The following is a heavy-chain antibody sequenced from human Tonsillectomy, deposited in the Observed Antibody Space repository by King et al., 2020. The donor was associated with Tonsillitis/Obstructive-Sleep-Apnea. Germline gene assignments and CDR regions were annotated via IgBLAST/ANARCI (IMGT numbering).Heavy chain of an antibody. J-gene: IGHJ6*02. CDR3: ARGPSSYSNYGMDV. Sequence: VQLVESGAEVKKPGASVKVSCKASGYTFTGYYMHWVRQAPGQGLEWMGWINPNSGGTNYAQKFQGSVTMTRDTSISTANMELSRLRSDDTAVYYCARGPSSYSNYGMDVWSQGTTVTSSS. CDR1: GYTFTGYY. V-gene: IGHV1-2*02. CDR2: INPNSGGT.